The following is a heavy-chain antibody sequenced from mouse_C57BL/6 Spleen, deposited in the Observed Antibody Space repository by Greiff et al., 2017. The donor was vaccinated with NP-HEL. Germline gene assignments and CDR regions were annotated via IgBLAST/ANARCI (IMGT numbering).Heavy chain of an antibody. CDR2: IDPSDSYT. V-gene: IGHV1-50*01. J-gene: IGHJ1*03. Sequence: QVQLKQPGAELVKPGASVKLSCKASGYTFTSYWMQWVKQRPGQGLEWIGEIDPSDSYTNYNQKFKGKATLTVDTSSSTAYMQLSSLTSEDSAVYYCAGQYYGGGGDFDVWGTGTTVTVSS. CDR3: AGQYYGGGGDFDV. CDR1: GYTFTSYW. D-gene: IGHD1-1*01.